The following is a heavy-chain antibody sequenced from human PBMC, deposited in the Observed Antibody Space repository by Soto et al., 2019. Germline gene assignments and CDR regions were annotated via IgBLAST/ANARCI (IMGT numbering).Heavy chain of an antibody. CDR1: GFTFSSYA. Sequence: QVQLVESGGGVVQPGRSLRLSCAASGFTFSSYAMHWVRQAPGKGLEWVAVISYDGSNKYYADSVKGRFTISRDNSKNTLYLQMNSLRAEDTAEYYCAREGSGWSYYFDYWGQGTLVTVSS. CDR3: AREGSGWSYYFDY. J-gene: IGHJ4*02. D-gene: IGHD6-19*01. CDR2: ISYDGSNK. V-gene: IGHV3-30-3*01.